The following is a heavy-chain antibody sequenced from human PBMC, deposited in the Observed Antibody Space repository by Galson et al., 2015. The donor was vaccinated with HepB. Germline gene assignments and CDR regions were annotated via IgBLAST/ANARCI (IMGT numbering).Heavy chain of an antibody. CDR1: GYTFSNYG. Sequence: SVKVSCKASGYTFSNYGLTWVRQAPGQGLEWVGWISGYNGDTNYAQKLQGRVTVTTDTSTSTAYLELRSLRFDDTAAYYCARARYSTSPPDYWGQGTLVTVSS. CDR2: ISGYNGDT. V-gene: IGHV1-18*01. CDR3: ARARYSTSPPDY. J-gene: IGHJ4*02. D-gene: IGHD5-12*01.